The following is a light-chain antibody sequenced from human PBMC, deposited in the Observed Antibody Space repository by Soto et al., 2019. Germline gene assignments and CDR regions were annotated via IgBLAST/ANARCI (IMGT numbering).Light chain of an antibody. CDR1: QSVSRNF. J-gene: IGKJ2*02. V-gene: IGKV3-20*01. CDR2: GAS. CDR3: QQYVTSPGT. Sequence: EIVLTQSPGTLSLSPGERATLSCRASQSVSRNFLAWYQQRPGQAPKLLISGASSRAAGIPDRFSGSGSGTDFTLTISRLEAEDFALYSCQQYVTSPGTFGQGTKLEIK.